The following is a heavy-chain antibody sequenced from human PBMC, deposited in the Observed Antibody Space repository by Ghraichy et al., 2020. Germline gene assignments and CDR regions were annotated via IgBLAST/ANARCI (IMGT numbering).Heavy chain of an antibody. D-gene: IGHD3-16*02. CDR1: GFTFSSYA. V-gene: IGHV3-23*01. J-gene: IGHJ5*02. Sequence: GGSLRLSCAASGFTFSSYAMSWVRQAPGKGLEWVSTISGGGSTYYADSVKGRFTISRDNSKNTLYMQMNSLRVEDTAAYYCAKDNRNAGGWFDPWGQGTQVSVSS. CDR3: AKDNRNAGGWFDP. CDR2: ISGGGST.